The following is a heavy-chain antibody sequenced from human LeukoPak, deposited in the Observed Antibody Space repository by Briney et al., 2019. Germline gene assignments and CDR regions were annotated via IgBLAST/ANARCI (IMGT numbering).Heavy chain of an antibody. Sequence: GGSLRLSCAASGFTFSSYSMNWVRQAPGKGLEWVSYISSSSSTIYYADSVKGRFTISRDNAKNSLYLQMNSLRAEDTAVYYCAGWYYYDKLDYWGQGTLVTVSS. CDR1: GFTFSSYS. V-gene: IGHV3-48*01. D-gene: IGHD3-22*01. J-gene: IGHJ4*02. CDR3: AGWYYYDKLDY. CDR2: ISSSSSTI.